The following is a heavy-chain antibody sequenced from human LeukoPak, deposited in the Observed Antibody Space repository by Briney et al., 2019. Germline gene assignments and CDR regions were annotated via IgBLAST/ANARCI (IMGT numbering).Heavy chain of an antibody. V-gene: IGHV1-3*01. CDR3: ARDRGQLWEYYFDY. Sequence: ASVNVSCKASGYTFTSYAMHWVRQAPGQRLEWMGWINAGNGNTKYSQKFQGRVTITRDTSASTAYMELSSLRSEDTAVYYCARDRGQLWEYYFDYWGQGTLVAVSS. CDR1: GYTFTSYA. D-gene: IGHD5-18*01. CDR2: INAGNGNT. J-gene: IGHJ4*02.